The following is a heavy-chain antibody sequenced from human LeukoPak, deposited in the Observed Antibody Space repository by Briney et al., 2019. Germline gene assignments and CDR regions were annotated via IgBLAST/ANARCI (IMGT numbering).Heavy chain of an antibody. D-gene: IGHD6-13*01. CDR1: GFTFSRIA. V-gene: IGHV3-23*01. J-gene: IGHJ4*02. CDR3: AKGYSEYTSSWFDY. Sequence: PGGSLTLSCAASGFTFSRIAMSWVRQAPGKGLEWVSGISGSGGRVSTYYADSVKGRFTISRDKSKNTVYLDMNSLRAEDTAVYYCAKGYSEYTSSWFDYWGQGTLVTVSS. CDR2: ISGSGGRVST.